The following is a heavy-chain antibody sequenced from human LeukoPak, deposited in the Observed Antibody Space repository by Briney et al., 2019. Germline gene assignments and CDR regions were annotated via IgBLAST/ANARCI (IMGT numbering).Heavy chain of an antibody. CDR1: GFTFSSYG. J-gene: IGHJ4*02. CDR3: TKELGASGSSHMCYFDY. Sequence: GGSLRLSCAASGFTFSSYGMHWVRQAPGKGLEWVAVISYDGSNKYYADSVKGRFTISRDNSKNTLYLQMNSLRAEDTAVYYCTKELGASGSSHMCYFDYWGQGILVTVS. V-gene: IGHV3-30*18. D-gene: IGHD3-10*01. CDR2: ISYDGSNK.